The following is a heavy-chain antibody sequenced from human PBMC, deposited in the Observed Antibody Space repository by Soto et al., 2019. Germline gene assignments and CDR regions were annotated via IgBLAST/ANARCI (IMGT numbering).Heavy chain of an antibody. CDR1: GFTFGNFV. J-gene: IGHJ6*02. Sequence: EVQLLESGGGLVQPGGSLRLSCAASGFTFGNFVMRWVRQTPGKGLEWVSTITESGGETYYTDSVKGRFTISRDNSKNPLYVHMTGLRAEDTSLYHRTIASSDKNHMEVWGRGTTVTVSS. V-gene: IGHV3-23*01. CDR2: ITESGGET. CDR3: TIASSDKNHMEV.